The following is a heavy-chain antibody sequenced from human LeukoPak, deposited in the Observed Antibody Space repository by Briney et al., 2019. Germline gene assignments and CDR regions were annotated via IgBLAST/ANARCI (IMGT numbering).Heavy chain of an antibody. CDR3: AKDIVGGGDDY. V-gene: IGHV3-7*01. CDR1: GFTFSSYG. D-gene: IGHD2-21*02. CDR2: IQEDGKKE. Sequence: GGSLRLSRAASGFTFSSYGMSWVRQAPGKGLEWVANIQEDGKKENYVDSVRGRFTISRDNAKNSIYLQMNSLRVEDTAVYYCAKDIVGGGDDYWGQGTLVIVSS. J-gene: IGHJ4*02.